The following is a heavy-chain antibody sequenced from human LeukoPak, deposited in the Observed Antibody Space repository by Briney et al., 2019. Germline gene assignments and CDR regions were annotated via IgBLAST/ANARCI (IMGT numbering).Heavy chain of an antibody. CDR2: ISAYNGNT. CDR1: GYTFTSYG. CDR3: ARDPGGYSYGYYYYGMDV. V-gene: IGHV1-18*01. D-gene: IGHD5-18*01. J-gene: IGHJ6*02. Sequence: PGESLKISCKASGYTFTSYGISWVRQAPGQGLEWMGWISAYNGNTNYAQKLQGRVTMTTDTSTSTAYMELRSLRSDDTAVYYCARDPGGYSYGYYYYGMDVWGQGTTVTVSS.